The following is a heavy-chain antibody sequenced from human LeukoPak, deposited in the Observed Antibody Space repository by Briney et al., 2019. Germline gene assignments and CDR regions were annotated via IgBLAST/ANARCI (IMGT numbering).Heavy chain of an antibody. CDR2: INHSGST. V-gene: IGHV4-34*01. D-gene: IGHD6-13*01. Sequence: SETLSLTCAVYGGSFSGYYWSWIRQPPGKGLGWIGEINHSGSTNYNPSLKSRVTISVDTSKNQFSLKLSSVTAADTAVYYCARHLRGHSSSWALRDWFDPWGQGTLVTVSS. CDR1: GGSFSGYY. J-gene: IGHJ5*02. CDR3: ARHLRGHSSSWALRDWFDP.